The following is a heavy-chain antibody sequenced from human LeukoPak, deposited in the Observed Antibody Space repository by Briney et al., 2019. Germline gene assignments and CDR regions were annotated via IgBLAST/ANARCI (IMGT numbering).Heavy chain of an antibody. CDR2: IYYSGST. D-gene: IGHD6-19*01. Sequence: SETLSLTCTVSGGSISSYYWSWIRQPPGKGLGWIGYIYYSGSTNYNPSLKSRVTISVDTSKNQFSLKLSSVTAADTAVYYCAREIGYSSGWSYYYYMNVWGKGTTVTVSS. CDR1: GGSISSYY. V-gene: IGHV4-59*12. J-gene: IGHJ6*03. CDR3: AREIGYSSGWSYYYYMNV.